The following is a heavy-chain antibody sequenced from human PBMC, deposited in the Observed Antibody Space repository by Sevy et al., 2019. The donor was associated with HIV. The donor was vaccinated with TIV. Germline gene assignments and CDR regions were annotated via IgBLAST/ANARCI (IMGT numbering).Heavy chain of an antibody. CDR2: ISYDGSKK. CDR3: ASDLPSAVTDPFYYYGMDV. V-gene: IGHV3-30*04. J-gene: IGHJ6*02. Sequence: GGSLRLSCAASGFTFSIYAIHWVRQAPGKGLEWVAVISYDGSKKYYVDSVKGRFTISRDNSKDTLYLQMNSLRPEETAVYSGASDLPSAVTDPFYYYGMDVWGQGTTVTVSS. D-gene: IGHD2-21*02. CDR1: GFTFSIYA.